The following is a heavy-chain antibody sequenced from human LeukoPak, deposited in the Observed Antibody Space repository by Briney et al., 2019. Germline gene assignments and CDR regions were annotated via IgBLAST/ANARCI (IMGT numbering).Heavy chain of an antibody. V-gene: IGHV3-23*01. D-gene: IGHD6-13*01. CDR3: AKPVASSWYHFDY. Sequence: PGGSLRLSCAASGFTFSSYAMSWFRQAPGKGLEWVSAISGSGGSTYYADSVKGRFTISRDNSKNTLYLQMNSLRAEDTAVYYCAKPVASSWYHFDYWGQGTLVTVSS. CDR1: GFTFSSYA. J-gene: IGHJ4*02. CDR2: ISGSGGST.